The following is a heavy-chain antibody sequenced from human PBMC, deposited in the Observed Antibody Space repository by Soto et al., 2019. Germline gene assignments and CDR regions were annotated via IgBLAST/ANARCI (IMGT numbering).Heavy chain of an antibody. V-gene: IGHV1-69*13. CDR1: GGTFSSYA. CDR2: IIPIFGTA. D-gene: IGHD6-19*01. Sequence: SVKVSCKASGGTFSSYAISWVRQAPGQGLEWMGGIIPIFGTANYAQKFQGRVTITADESTSTAYMELSSLRSDDTAVYYCARDLAVGLVDYWGQGTLVTVSS. CDR3: ARDLAVGLVDY. J-gene: IGHJ4*02.